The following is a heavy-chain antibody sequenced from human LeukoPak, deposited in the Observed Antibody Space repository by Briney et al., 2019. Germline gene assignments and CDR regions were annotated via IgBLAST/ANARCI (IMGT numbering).Heavy chain of an antibody. V-gene: IGHV4-30-4*01. CDR2: IYYSGST. D-gene: IGHD3-10*01. CDR1: GGSISSGDYY. Sequence: SETLSLTCAVSGGSISSGDYYWSWIRQPPGKGLEWIGYIYYSGSTYYNPSLKSRVTISVDTSKNQFSLKLSSVTAADTAVYYCARAPGITMVRGDNWFDPWGQGTLVTVSS. J-gene: IGHJ5*02. CDR3: ARAPGITMVRGDNWFDP.